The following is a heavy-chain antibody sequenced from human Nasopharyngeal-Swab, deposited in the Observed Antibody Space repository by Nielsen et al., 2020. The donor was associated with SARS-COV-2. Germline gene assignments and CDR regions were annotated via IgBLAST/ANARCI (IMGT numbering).Heavy chain of an antibody. CDR2: ISSSSSYT. Sequence: WIRQPPGKGLEWVSYISSSSSYTNYADSVKGRFTISRDNAKNSLYLQMNSLGAEDTAVYYCARRGLYDYVWGSSTSDAFDIWGQGTMVTVSS. CDR3: ARRGLYDYVWGSSTSDAFDI. J-gene: IGHJ3*02. V-gene: IGHV3-11*06. D-gene: IGHD3-16*01.